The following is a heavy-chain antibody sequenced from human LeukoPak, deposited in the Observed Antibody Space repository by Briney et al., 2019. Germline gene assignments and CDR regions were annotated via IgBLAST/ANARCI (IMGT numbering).Heavy chain of an antibody. CDR3: ARRADSSSSNSYDYYYYMDV. D-gene: IGHD6-6*01. J-gene: IGHJ6*03. V-gene: IGHV4-59*08. CDR1: GGSISSYY. Sequence: SETLSLTCTVSGGSISSYYWSWIRQPPGKGLGWIGYIYYSGSTNYNPSLKSRVTISVHTSKNQFSLKLSSVTAADTAVYYCARRADSSSSNSYDYYYYMDVWGKGATVTVSS. CDR2: IYYSGST.